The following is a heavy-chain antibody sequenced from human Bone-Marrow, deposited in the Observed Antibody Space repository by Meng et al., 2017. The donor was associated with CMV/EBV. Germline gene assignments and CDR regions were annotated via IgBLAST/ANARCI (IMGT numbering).Heavy chain of an antibody. J-gene: IGHJ4*02. CDR1: GGTFSSYT. V-gene: IGHV1-69*04. Sequence: SVKVSCKASGGTFSSYTISWVRQAPGQGLEWMGRIIPILGIANYAQKFQGRVTITADKSTSTAYMELSSLRSEDTAVYYCARDVYYYDSSGYYPRYYFDYWGQGTRVTGSS. CDR2: IIPILGIA. CDR3: ARDVYYYDSSGYYPRYYFDY. D-gene: IGHD3-22*01.